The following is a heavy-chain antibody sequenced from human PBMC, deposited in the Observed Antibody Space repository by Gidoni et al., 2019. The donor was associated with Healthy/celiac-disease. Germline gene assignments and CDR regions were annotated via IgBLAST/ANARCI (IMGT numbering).Heavy chain of an antibody. CDR3: ARGMGSSSSGLSWFDP. CDR1: GYTFTSYY. J-gene: IGHJ5*02. CDR2: INPSGGST. Sequence: QVQLVQSGAEVKKPGASVKVSCKASGYTFTSYYMHWVRQAPGQGLEWMGIINPSGGSTSYAQKFQGRVTMTRDTSTSTVYMELSSLRSEDTAVYYCARGMGSSSSGLSWFDPWGQGTLVTVSS. V-gene: IGHV1-46*03. D-gene: IGHD6-6*01.